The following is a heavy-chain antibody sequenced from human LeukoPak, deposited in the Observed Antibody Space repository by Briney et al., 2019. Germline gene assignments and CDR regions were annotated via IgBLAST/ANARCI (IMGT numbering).Heavy chain of an antibody. CDR1: GGSISSGGYY. V-gene: IGHV4-39*01. D-gene: IGHD2-21*02. CDR2: IYYSGST. Sequence: SQTLSLTCTVSGGSISSGGYYWSWIRQPPGKGLEWIGSIYYSGSTYYNPSLKSRVTISVDTSKNQFSLKLSSVTAADTAVYYCARHGIVTAENLIDYWGQGTLVTVSS. J-gene: IGHJ4*02. CDR3: ARHGIVTAENLIDY.